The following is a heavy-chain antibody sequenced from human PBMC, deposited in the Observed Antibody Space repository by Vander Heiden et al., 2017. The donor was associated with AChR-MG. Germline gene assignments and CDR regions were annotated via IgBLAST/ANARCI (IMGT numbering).Heavy chain of an antibody. CDR3: ARDLRMTGTTYWEFTLNYFDY. D-gene: IGHD1-7*01. Sequence: QVQLQESGPGLVKPSETLSLTCTVSGGSVSSGSYYWSWIRQPPGKGLEWIGYIYYSGSTNYNPSLKSRVTISVDTSKNQFSLKLSSVTAADTAVYYCARDLRMTGTTYWEFTLNYFDYWGQGTLVTVSS. CDR2: IYYSGST. V-gene: IGHV4-61*01. CDR1: GGSVSSGSYY. J-gene: IGHJ4*02.